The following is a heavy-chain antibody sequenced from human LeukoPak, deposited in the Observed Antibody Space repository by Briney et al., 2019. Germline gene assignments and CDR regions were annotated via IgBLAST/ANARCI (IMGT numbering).Heavy chain of an antibody. CDR2: IIPIFGTA. Sequence: ASVKVSCKASGGTFSSYAISWVRQAPGQGLEWMGGIIPIFGTANYAQKFQGRVTITADESTSTAYMELSSLRSEDTAVYYCARGSDSVVVPAATSFDYWGQGTLVTVSS. J-gene: IGHJ4*02. V-gene: IGHV1-69*01. D-gene: IGHD2-2*01. CDR1: GGTFSSYA. CDR3: ARGSDSVVVPAATSFDY.